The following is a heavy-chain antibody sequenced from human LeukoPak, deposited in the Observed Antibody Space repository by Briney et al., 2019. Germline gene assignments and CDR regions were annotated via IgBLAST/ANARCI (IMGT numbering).Heavy chain of an antibody. D-gene: IGHD6-13*01. J-gene: IGHJ6*03. CDR1: GGSISSSSYY. Sequence: SETLSLTCTVPGGSISSSSYYWGWIRQPPGKGLEWIGSIYYSGSTYYNPSLKSRVTISVDTSKNQFSLKLSSVTAADTAVYYCARYAAAARYYYYYYYMDVWGKGTTVTVSS. CDR3: ARYAAAARYYYYYYYMDV. CDR2: IYYSGST. V-gene: IGHV4-39*07.